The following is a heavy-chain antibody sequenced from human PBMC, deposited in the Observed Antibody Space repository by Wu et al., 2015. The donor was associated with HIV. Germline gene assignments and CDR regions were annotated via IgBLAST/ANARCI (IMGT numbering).Heavy chain of an antibody. V-gene: IGHV1-8*03. Sequence: QVQLVQSGAEVKKPGASVKVSCKASGYTFTSYDINWVRQATGQGLEWMGWMNPNSGNTGYAQKFQGRVTITRNTSISTAYMELSSLRSEDTAVYYCARGHRGSMAAAPEPGDYWGQGTLVTVSS. CDR2: MNPNSGNT. CDR1: GYTFTSYD. CDR3: ARGHRGSMAAAPEPGDY. J-gene: IGHJ4*02. D-gene: IGHD6-13*01.